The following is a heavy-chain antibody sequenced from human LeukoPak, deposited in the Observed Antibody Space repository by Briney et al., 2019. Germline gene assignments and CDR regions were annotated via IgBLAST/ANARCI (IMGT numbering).Heavy chain of an antibody. J-gene: IGHJ4*02. CDR1: GFTFSSYA. CDR2: IKQDGSEK. D-gene: IGHD2-15*01. Sequence: PGGSLRLSCAASGFTFSSYAMHWVRQAPGKGLEWVANIKQDGSEKYYVDSVKGRFTISRDNAKNSLYLQMNSLRAEDTAVYYCARDRGSNPHFDYWGQGTLVTVSS. V-gene: IGHV3-7*01. CDR3: ARDRGSNPHFDY.